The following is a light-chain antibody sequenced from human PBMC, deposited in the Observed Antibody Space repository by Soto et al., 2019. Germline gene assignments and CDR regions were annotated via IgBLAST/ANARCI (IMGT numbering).Light chain of an antibody. J-gene: IGKJ4*01. CDR1: QSIFYSSNNKNA. V-gene: IGKV4-1*01. Sequence: DIVMTQSPDSLAVSLGEXATINCKSSQSIFYSSNNKNALAWFQQKPGQPPKMLIYWASTRESGVPDRFSGSGSGTDFTLTISSLQAEDVAVYYCQKYLNILSFRGGTKVDIK. CDR2: WAS. CDR3: QKYLNILS.